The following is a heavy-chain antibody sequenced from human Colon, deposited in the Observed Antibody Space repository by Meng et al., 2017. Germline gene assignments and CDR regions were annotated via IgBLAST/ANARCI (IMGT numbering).Heavy chain of an antibody. CDR1: GYSLTSYH. D-gene: IGHD3-10*01. V-gene: IGHV1-46*01. Sequence: ASVKVSCKASGYSLTSYHVHWVRQAPGQGLEWMGLINPSDGSTRYAQNFQGRVTMTRDTSTSTVYMELSSLRSEDTVVFVCAGGGGGGIVIFGFDHWGQGTLVTVSS. CDR3: AGGGGGGIVIFGFDH. J-gene: IGHJ4*02. CDR2: INPSDGST.